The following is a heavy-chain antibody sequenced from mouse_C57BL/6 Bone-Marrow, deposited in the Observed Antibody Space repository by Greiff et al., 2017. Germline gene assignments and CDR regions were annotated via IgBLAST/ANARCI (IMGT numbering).Heavy chain of an antibody. Sequence: EVQLQQSGTVLARPGASVKMSCKTSGYTFTSYWMHWVKQRPGQGLEWIGAIYPGNSDTSYNQKFKGKAKLTAVTSASTAYMELSSLTNGDSAVYYGTRRVTTVVPSYWYFDVWGTGTTVTVSS. V-gene: IGHV1-5*01. CDR2: IYPGNSDT. CDR1: GYTFTSYW. CDR3: TRRVTTVVPSYWYFDV. D-gene: IGHD1-1*01. J-gene: IGHJ1*03.